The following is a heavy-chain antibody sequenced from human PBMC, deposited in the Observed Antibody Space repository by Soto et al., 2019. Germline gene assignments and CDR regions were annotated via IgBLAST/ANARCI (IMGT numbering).Heavy chain of an antibody. CDR2: IVYTGTT. D-gene: IGHD3-10*01. Sequence: ETLSLTCTVSGFSVSSETSYWIWIRQPPGQGLEWIGNIVYTGTTSYNPSLKSRVAISIDTSRNQFSLRLTSVTAADTAVYYCAGERGVWFGDLLPHGWLDPWGLGTLVSVS. CDR1: GFSVSSETSY. CDR3: AGERGVWFGDLLPHGWLDP. V-gene: IGHV4-61*01. J-gene: IGHJ5*02.